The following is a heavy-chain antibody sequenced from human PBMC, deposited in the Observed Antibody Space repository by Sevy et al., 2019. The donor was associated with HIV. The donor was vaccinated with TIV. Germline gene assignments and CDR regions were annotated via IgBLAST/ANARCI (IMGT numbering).Heavy chain of an antibody. Sequence: GGSLRLSCAASGFTFSSYSMNWVRQAPGKGLEWVSSISSSSSYIYYAGSVKGRVTISRDNAKNSLYLQMNSLRAEDTAVYYCARETSGGSFRDSFDIWGQGTMVTVSS. J-gene: IGHJ3*02. CDR1: GFTFSSYS. D-gene: IGHD2-15*01. V-gene: IGHV3-21*01. CDR3: ARETSGGSFRDSFDI. CDR2: ISSSSSYI.